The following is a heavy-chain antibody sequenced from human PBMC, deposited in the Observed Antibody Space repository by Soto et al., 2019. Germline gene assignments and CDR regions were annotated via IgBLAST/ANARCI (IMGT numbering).Heavy chain of an antibody. D-gene: IGHD2-8*01. V-gene: IGHV4-61*03. CDR2: IYYTGST. CDR1: GGSVSSGSYY. J-gene: IGHJ4*02. CDR3: ARVNGGPYYSDY. Sequence: SETLSLTCTVWGGSVSSGSYYGSCIRQPPGKGLEWIGYIYYTGSTNYNPSLKSRVTISLDTSKNHFSLMLNFVTAADTAVYSCARVNGGPYYSDYWGQGTLVTVSS.